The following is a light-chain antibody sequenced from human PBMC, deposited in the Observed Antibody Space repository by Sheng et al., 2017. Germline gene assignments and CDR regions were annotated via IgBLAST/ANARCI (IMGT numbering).Light chain of an antibody. CDR1: NIGSKS. CDR2: DDS. J-gene: IGLJ2*01. V-gene: IGLV3-21*03. Sequence: SYVLTQPPSVSVAPGKTARITCGGSNIGSKSVHWYQQKPGQAPVVIVFDDSDRPSGIPERFSGSNSGNTATLTISRVEAGDEADYYCQIWDSSSDHVVFGGGTSLTVL. CDR3: QIWDSSSDHVV.